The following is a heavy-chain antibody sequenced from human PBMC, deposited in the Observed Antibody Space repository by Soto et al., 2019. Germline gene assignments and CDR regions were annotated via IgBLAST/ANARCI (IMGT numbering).Heavy chain of an antibody. CDR2: ISAYNGNT. CDR1: GYTFTSYG. Sequence: VSVKVSCKASGYTFTSYGISWVRQAPGQGLEWMGWISAYNGNTNYAQKLQGRVTMTTDTSTSTAYMELRSLRSDDTAVYYCARAHGDYYYDSSDYYGMDVWGQGTTVTVSS. D-gene: IGHD3-22*01. J-gene: IGHJ6*02. V-gene: IGHV1-18*01. CDR3: ARAHGDYYYDSSDYYGMDV.